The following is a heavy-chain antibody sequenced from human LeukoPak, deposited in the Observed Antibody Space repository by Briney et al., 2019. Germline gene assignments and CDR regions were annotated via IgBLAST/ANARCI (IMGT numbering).Heavy chain of an antibody. CDR2: IYYSGST. D-gene: IGHD3-9*01. CDR3: ARTLLTGQAQSYYYHAVDV. V-gene: IGHV4-59*01. J-gene: IGHJ6*04. Sequence: SETLSLTCTVSGGSISSNYWSWIRQPPGEGLEWIGYIYYSGSTNYNSSLMSRVTNYNPSLKSRVTISVDTSKNQFSLKLRSVTAADTAVYYCARTLLTGQAQSYYYHAVDVWGKGTTVTVSS. CDR1: GGSISSNY.